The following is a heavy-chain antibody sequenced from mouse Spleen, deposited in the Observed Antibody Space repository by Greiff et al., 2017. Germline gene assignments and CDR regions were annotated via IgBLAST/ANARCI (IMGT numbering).Heavy chain of an antibody. CDR1: GFTFSSYG. J-gene: IGHJ3*01. Sequence: EVMLVESGGGLVKPGGSLKLSCAASGFTFSSYGMSWVRQTPEKRLEWVATISGGGSYTYYPDSVKGRFTISRDNAKNNLYLQMSSLRSEDTALYYCASLTSAWFAYWGQGTLVTVSA. V-gene: IGHV5-9-2*01. CDR3: ASLTSAWFAY. D-gene: IGHD4-1*01. CDR2: ISGGGSYT.